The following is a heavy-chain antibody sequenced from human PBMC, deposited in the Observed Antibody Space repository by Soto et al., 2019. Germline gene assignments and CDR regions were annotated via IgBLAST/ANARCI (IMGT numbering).Heavy chain of an antibody. D-gene: IGHD2-21*02. CDR1: GFSFNTYN. CDR3: ARWGCGGDCHDH. V-gene: IGHV3-48*01. CDR2: ISSSSGNI. Sequence: EVQLVESGGGLVQPGGSLRLSCAASGFSFNTYNMNWVRQAPGKGLEWVSYISSSSGNIYYADSVRGRFTISRDDAKNSLYLKMNSLRAEDTAVYYCARWGCGGDCHDHWGQGTLVTVSS. J-gene: IGHJ4*02.